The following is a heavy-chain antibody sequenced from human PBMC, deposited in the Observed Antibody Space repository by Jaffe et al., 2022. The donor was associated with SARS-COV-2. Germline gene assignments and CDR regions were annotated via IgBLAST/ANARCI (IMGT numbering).Heavy chain of an antibody. D-gene: IGHD2-2*01. CDR1: GFTFSSYG. Sequence: QVQLVESGGGVVQPGRSLRLSCAASGFTFSSYGMHWVRQAPGKGLEWVAVIWYDGSNKYYADSVKGRFTISRDNSKNTLYLQMNSLRAEDTAVYYCARDSSGQLFDYGMDVWGQGTTVTVSS. V-gene: IGHV3-33*01. CDR2: IWYDGSNK. CDR3: ARDSSGQLFDYGMDV. J-gene: IGHJ6*02.